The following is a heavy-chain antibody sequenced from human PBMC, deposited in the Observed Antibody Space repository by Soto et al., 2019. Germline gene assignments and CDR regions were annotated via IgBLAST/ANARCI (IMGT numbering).Heavy chain of an antibody. Sequence: QVQLVQSGAEVKKPGASVKVSCKASGYTFTSYDINWVRQATGQGLEWMGWMNPNSGNTGYAQKFQGRVTMTRNTSISTAYMELSSLRAEDTAVYYCARGPRPYVWGSSRRHYFDYWGQGTLVTVSS. D-gene: IGHD3-16*02. CDR3: ARGPRPYVWGSSRRHYFDY. CDR1: GYTFTSYD. V-gene: IGHV1-8*01. J-gene: IGHJ4*02. CDR2: MNPNSGNT.